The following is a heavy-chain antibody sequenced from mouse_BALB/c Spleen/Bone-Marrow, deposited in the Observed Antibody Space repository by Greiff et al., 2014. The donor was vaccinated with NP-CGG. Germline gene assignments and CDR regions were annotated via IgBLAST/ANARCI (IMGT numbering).Heavy chain of an antibody. CDR2: IWSDGST. V-gene: IGHV2-6-2*01. CDR1: GFSLNSYG. D-gene: IGHD2-2*01. J-gene: IGHJ4*01. CDR3: ARHERGYPYAMDY. Sequence: VQGVESGPDLVAPSQSLSITCTVSGFSLNSYGVHWVRQPPGKGLEWLGVIWSDGSTTYDSALKSRLSISKDNSKSQLFLKMNSLQTDDTAMYYWARHERGYPYAMDYWGQGTSVTVSS.